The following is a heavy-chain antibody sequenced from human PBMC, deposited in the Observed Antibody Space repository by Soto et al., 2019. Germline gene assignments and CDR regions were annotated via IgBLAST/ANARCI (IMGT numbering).Heavy chain of an antibody. D-gene: IGHD1-20*01. CDR3: AKEKAYNWNDWAFDY. CDR1: GFTFSSYG. Sequence: QVQLVESGGGVVQPGRSLRLSCAAPGFTFSSYGMHWVRQAPGKGLEWVAVISYDGSNKYYADSVKGRFTISRDNSKNTLYLQMNSLRAEDTAVYYCAKEKAYNWNDWAFDYWGQGTLVTVSS. J-gene: IGHJ4*02. V-gene: IGHV3-30*18. CDR2: ISYDGSNK.